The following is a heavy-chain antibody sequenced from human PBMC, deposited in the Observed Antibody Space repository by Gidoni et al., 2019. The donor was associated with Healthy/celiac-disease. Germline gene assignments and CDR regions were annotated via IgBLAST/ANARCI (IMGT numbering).Heavy chain of an antibody. Sequence: EVQLVESGGGLVPPGGSLRLSCAASGFTFSSYGMSWVRQAPGKGLECVANIKQDGSEKYYVASVKGRFTISRDNAKNSLYLQMNSLRAEDTAVYYCARDKDTAIEYWGQGTLVTVSS. CDR2: IKQDGSEK. D-gene: IGHD5-18*01. CDR3: ARDKDTAIEY. CDR1: GFTFSSYG. J-gene: IGHJ4*02. V-gene: IGHV3-7*03.